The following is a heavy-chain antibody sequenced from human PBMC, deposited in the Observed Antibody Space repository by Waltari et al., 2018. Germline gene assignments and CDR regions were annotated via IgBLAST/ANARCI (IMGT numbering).Heavy chain of an antibody. J-gene: IGHJ3*02. V-gene: IGHV3-23*01. CDR2: IHATGDIT. CDR1: GFTFSSYA. Sequence: EVQLLESGGGLVQPGESLRLSCAASGFTFSSYAMSWVRQAPGKGLQWVSAIHATGDITYYADSVRGRFTISRDNAINTRYLQMDGLRGEDTALYYCAKDQVGVLPDAFDIWGQGTMVTVSS. CDR3: AKDQVGVLPDAFDI. D-gene: IGHD1-26*01.